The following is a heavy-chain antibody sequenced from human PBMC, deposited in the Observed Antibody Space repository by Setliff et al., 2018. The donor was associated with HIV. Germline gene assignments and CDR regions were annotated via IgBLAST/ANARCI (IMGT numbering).Heavy chain of an antibody. J-gene: IGHJ2*01. Sequence: GESLKISCVASGLNFRNAWMGWVRQAPGRGLEWVGRIKSETDGAATDYSSTVRGRCLILRDDSKNTLYLDIDALKTEDTATYYCTARGTVTIRDYSFNLWGRGTLVTDSS. CDR1: GLNFRNAW. D-gene: IGHD4-4*01. CDR2: IKSETDGAAT. V-gene: IGHV3-15*01. CDR3: TARGTVTIRDYSFNL.